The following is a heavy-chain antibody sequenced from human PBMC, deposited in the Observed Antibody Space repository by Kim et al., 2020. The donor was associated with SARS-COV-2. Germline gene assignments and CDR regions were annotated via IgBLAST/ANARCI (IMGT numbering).Heavy chain of an antibody. CDR1: GYSFTSYW. Sequence: GESLKISCKGSGYSFTSYWISWVRQMPGKGLEWMGRIDPSDSYTNYSPSFQGHVTISADKSISTAYLQWSSLKASDTAMYYCARIGLGYSYGLDAFDIWGQGRMVTVAS. CDR3: ARIGLGYSYGLDAFDI. CDR2: IDPSDSYT. V-gene: IGHV5-10-1*01. D-gene: IGHD5-18*01. J-gene: IGHJ3*02.